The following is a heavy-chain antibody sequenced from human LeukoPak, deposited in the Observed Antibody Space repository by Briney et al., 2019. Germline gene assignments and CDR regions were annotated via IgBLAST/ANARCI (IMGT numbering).Heavy chain of an antibody. CDR2: ISSSSSTI. D-gene: IGHD2-2*01. CDR3: ARDEVGCSSTSCPPPQPWFDP. J-gene: IGHJ5*02. Sequence: GGSLRLSCAASGFTFSSYSMNWVRQAPGKGLEWVSYISSSSSTIYYADSVKGRFTISRDNAKNSLYLQMNSLRAEDTAVYYCARDEVGCSSTSCPPPQPWFDPWGQGTLVTVSS. V-gene: IGHV3-48*01. CDR1: GFTFSSYS.